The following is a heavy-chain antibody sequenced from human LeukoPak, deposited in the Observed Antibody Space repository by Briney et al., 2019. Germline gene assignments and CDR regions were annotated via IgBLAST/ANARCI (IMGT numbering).Heavy chain of an antibody. J-gene: IGHJ3*01. CDR1: SGSLSRYN. D-gene: IGHD3-10*01. CDR2: VYYSGST. Sequence: SETLRLTCSVFSGSLSRYNWTWVRQPPGKGLEWVGYVYYSGSTNYNPSLQSRLTISLDKSNNHFSLQLSSVTTADTAVYYCARLVDPDYCGAPDTFDVWGQGTMVTVSS. CDR3: ARLVDPDYCGAPDTFDV. V-gene: IGHV4-59*01.